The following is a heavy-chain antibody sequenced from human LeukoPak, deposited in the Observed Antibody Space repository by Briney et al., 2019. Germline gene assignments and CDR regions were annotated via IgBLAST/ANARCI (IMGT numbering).Heavy chain of an antibody. CDR2: ISYDGINE. CDR1: GFTLCTYP. J-gene: IGHJ4*02. V-gene: IGHV3-30-3*01. CDR3: ARDPKGYCSGGSCYIYYFDY. D-gene: IGHD2-15*01. Sequence: TGGSLTLSCAASGFTLCTYPMHWVRQAPGKGLEGGALISYDGINEYYADSVRGRFTIYRDNSKNTLYLEVNSLRAEDTAVYYCARDPKGYCSGGSCYIYYFDYWGQGTLVTVSS.